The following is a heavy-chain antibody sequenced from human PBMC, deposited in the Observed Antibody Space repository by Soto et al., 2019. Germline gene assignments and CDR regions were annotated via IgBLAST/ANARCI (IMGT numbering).Heavy chain of an antibody. J-gene: IGHJ4*02. CDR1: GFTFSNYG. CDR3: ARGLHSLFDY. V-gene: IGHV3-33*01. Sequence: QVQLVESGGGVVQPGGSLRISCAASGFTFSNYGMHWVRQAPGKGLEWVAVIWYDGNNKYYADSVKGRFTISRDNSNNTLYVQMTRLRAEDTAVYYCARGLHSLFDYWGQGTLVTVSS. D-gene: IGHD2-21*01. CDR2: IWYDGNNK.